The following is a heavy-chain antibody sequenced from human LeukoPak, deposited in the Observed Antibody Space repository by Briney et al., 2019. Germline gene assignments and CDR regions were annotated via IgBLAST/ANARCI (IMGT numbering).Heavy chain of an antibody. J-gene: IGHJ4*02. Sequence: SETLSLTCTVSGGSVSDSNYFWGWVRQPPGKGLEWIGSVYYTGSTYYNPSLKSRVTISVDTSKNQFSLKLSSVTAADTAVYYCARLMPTYYFDYWGQGTLVTVSS. CDR3: ARLMPTYYFDY. D-gene: IGHD2-2*01. V-gene: IGHV4-39*07. CDR1: GGSVSDSNYF. CDR2: VYYTGST.